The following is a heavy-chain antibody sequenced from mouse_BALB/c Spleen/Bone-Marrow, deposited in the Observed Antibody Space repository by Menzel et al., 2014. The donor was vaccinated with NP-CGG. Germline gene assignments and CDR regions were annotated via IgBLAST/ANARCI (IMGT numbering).Heavy chain of an antibody. V-gene: IGHV1-4*01. CDR1: GYTFTSYT. Sequence: QVQLKQSGAELARPGASVKMSCKASGYTFTSYTMHWVKQRPGQGLEWIGYVNPSSGYTNYNQKFKDKATLTADKSSSTAYMQLSSQTSEDSAVYYCAAGYYGNSGWSAYWGQGTLVTVSA. CDR3: AAGYYGNSGWSAY. CDR2: VNPSSGYT. D-gene: IGHD2-1*01. J-gene: IGHJ3*01.